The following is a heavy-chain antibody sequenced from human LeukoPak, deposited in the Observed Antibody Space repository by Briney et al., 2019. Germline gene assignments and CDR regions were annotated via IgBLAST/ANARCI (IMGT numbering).Heavy chain of an antibody. D-gene: IGHD6-19*01. CDR3: AAFRQWLVILDY. CDR2: VYYSGST. V-gene: IGHV4-59*08. Sequence: SETLSLTCIVSGAXISSYYWSWIRQPPGKGLEWIGYVYYSGSTNYNPSLKSRVSISVDTSKNQFSLNLSSVTAADTAVYYCAAFRQWLVILDYWGQGTLVTVSS. J-gene: IGHJ4*02. CDR1: GAXISSYY.